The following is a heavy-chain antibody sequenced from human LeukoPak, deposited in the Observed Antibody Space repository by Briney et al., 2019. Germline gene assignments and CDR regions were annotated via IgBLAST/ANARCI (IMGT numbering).Heavy chain of an antibody. CDR1: EFTFSSCS. CDR2: ISGSSSTI. Sequence: TGGSLRLSCAASEFTFSSCSMNWVRQAPGKRLEWVSYISGSSSTIYYADSVKGRFTISRDNAKNSVYLQMNSLRDEDTAVYYCARRAVGHFGYWGQGTLVTVSS. J-gene: IGHJ4*02. V-gene: IGHV3-48*02. CDR3: ARRAVGHFGY.